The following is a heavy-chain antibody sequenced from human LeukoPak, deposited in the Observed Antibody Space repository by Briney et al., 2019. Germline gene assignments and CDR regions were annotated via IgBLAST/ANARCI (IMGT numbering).Heavy chain of an antibody. D-gene: IGHD4-17*01. Sequence: ASVKVSCKASGYTFTGYYMHWVRQAPGQGLEWMGWINPNSGGTNYAQKFQGRVTMTRDTSISTAYMELSRLRSDDTAVYYCARALTTVTTGSSWWFDPWGQGTLVTVSS. CDR3: ARALTTVTTGSSWWFDP. CDR2: INPNSGGT. V-gene: IGHV1-2*02. CDR1: GYTFTGYY. J-gene: IGHJ5*02.